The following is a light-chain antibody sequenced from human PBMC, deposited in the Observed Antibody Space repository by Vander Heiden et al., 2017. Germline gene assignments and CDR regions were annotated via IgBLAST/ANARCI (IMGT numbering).Light chain of an antibody. CDR2: DAS. J-gene: IGKJ2*01. CDR3: QQADNCPYT. Sequence: IQMTQSPSSLSPSVGDRVTITCPASQDNDKYLNWYQQKPGKAPKLLIYDASNWGTGVPSRFSGGGSGTDFTLTISSLQPEDIATYYCQQADNCPYTFGQGTKVEI. V-gene: IGKV1-33*01. CDR1: QDNDKY.